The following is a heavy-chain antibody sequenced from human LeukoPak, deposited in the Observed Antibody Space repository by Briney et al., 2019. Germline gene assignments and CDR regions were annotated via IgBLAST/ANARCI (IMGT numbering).Heavy chain of an antibody. D-gene: IGHD4-17*01. CDR1: GYTFTSYD. Sequence: ASVKVSCKASGYTFTSYDINWVRQATGQGLEWMGWMNPKSGYTGFAQKFQGRVTMTRTTSITTAYMKLSSLRSEDTAVYYCARTDGDLDYWGQGTLVTVSS. J-gene: IGHJ4*02. V-gene: IGHV1-8*01. CDR2: MNPKSGYT. CDR3: ARTDGDLDY.